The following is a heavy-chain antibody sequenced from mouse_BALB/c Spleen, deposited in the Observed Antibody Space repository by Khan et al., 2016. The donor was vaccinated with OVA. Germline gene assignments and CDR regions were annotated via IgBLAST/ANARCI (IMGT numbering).Heavy chain of an antibody. V-gene: IGHV5-6*01. J-gene: IGHJ4*01. CDR1: GFTFSTYG. Sequence: EVELVESGGDLVKPGGSLKLSCAASGFTFSTYGMSWVRQTPDKRLEWVATISSAGTSTYYPDSVKGRFTISRDNAKNTLYLQMNSLRSEDTAMYYCARHWVGIMDYWGQGTSLTVSS. CDR2: ISSAGTST. CDR3: ARHWVGIMDY. D-gene: IGHD1-1*01.